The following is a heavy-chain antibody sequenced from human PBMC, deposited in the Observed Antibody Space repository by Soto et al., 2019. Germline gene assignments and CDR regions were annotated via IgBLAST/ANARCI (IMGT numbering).Heavy chain of an antibody. V-gene: IGHV1-18*01. CDR2: ISAFKCYT. CDR3: ARVDDYYDSSGHYFTFFNY. D-gene: IGHD3-22*01. J-gene: IGHJ4*02. Sequence: QVPLVQSGPEVKKPGASVKLSCKASGYIFTSYGMGWVREAPGTGLEWRGWISAFKCYTKYPQRLQGRVTMTTDTPTSTAYMELRSLRSDDTAVYYCARVDDYYDSSGHYFTFFNYWGQGSLVTLSS. CDR1: GYIFTSYG.